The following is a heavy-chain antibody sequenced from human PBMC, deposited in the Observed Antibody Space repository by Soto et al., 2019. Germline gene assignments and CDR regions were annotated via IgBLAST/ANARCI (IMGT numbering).Heavy chain of an antibody. Sequence: PGGSLRLSCAASGFTFSNYGMHWVRQAPGKGLGWVAVISYDGSNKYYADSVKGRFTISRDNSKNTLYLQMNSLRAEDTAVYYCAKVNHPGYNYDDLCFDYWGQGTQVTVSS. CDR2: ISYDGSNK. D-gene: IGHD5-18*01. CDR1: GFTFSNYG. CDR3: AKVNHPGYNYDDLCFDY. V-gene: IGHV3-30*18. J-gene: IGHJ4*02.